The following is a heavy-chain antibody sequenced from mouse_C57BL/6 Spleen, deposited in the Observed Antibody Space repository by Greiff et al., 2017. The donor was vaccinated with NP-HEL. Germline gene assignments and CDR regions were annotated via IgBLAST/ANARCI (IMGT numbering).Heavy chain of an antibody. Sequence: EVKLMESGGGLVQPGGSLSLSCAASGFTFTDYYMSWVRQPPGKALEWLGFIRNKANGYTTEYSASVKGRFNISRDNSQSILYLQMNALRAEDSATYYCARYEYFDVWGTGTTVTVSS. CDR3: ARYEYFDV. J-gene: IGHJ1*03. CDR2: IRNKANGYTT. CDR1: GFTFTDYY. V-gene: IGHV7-3*01.